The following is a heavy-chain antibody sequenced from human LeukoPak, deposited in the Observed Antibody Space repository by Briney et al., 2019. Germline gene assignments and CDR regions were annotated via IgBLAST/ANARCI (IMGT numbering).Heavy chain of an antibody. CDR1: GGTFSSYA. Sequence: ASVKVSCKASGGTFSSYAISWVRQAPGQGLEWMGRIIPILGIANYAQKFQGRVTITADKSTSTAYMELSSLRSEDTAVYYCARERNEDDQVYGDSLGYWGQGTLVTVSS. D-gene: IGHD4-17*01. V-gene: IGHV1-69*04. CDR3: ARERNEDDQVYGDSLGY. J-gene: IGHJ4*02. CDR2: IIPILGIA.